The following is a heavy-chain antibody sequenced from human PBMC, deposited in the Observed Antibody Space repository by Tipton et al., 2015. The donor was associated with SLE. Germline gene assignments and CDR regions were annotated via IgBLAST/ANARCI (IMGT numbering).Heavy chain of an antibody. CDR2: INHSGGT. V-gene: IGHV4-39*07. Sequence: TLSLTCSVSGGSIRSSSFYWGWIRQPPGKGLEWIGDINHSGGTNYTPSLKSRVTISVDKSKNQFSLKLSSVTVADTAVYYCAKDYNHDNADYNWGQGTLVIVSS. J-gene: IGHJ4*02. CDR3: AKDYNHDNADYN. D-gene: IGHD4-17*01. CDR1: GGSIRSSSFY.